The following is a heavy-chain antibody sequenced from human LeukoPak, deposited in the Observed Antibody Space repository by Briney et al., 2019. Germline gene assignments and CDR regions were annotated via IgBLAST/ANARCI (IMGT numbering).Heavy chain of an antibody. CDR2: ISGSGGST. Sequence: SGGSLRLSCAASGFTFSSYAMSWVRQAPGKGLEWVSAISGSGGSTCYADSVKGRFTISRDNSKNTLYLQMNSLRAEDTAVYYCAKGNYDFWSGEAYYFDYWGQGTLVTVSS. V-gene: IGHV3-23*01. J-gene: IGHJ4*02. CDR3: AKGNYDFWSGEAYYFDY. CDR1: GFTFSSYA. D-gene: IGHD3-3*01.